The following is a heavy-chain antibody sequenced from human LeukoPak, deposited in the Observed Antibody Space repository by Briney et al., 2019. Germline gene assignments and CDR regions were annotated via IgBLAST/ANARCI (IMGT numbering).Heavy chain of an antibody. D-gene: IGHD5-12*01. CDR1: GGSITSYY. CDR2: IYYSGST. V-gene: IGHV4-59*12. Sequence: SETLSLTCTVSGGSITSYYWSWIRQPPGKGPEWIGYIYYSGSTNYNPSLKSRVTMSVDTSKNQFSLKLSSVTAADTAVYYCARDLGDGVIVATTPADAFDIWGQGTMVTVSS. J-gene: IGHJ3*02. CDR3: ARDLGDGVIVATTPADAFDI.